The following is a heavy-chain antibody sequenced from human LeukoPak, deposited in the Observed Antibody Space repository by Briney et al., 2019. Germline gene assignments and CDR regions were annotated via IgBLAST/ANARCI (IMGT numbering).Heavy chain of an antibody. V-gene: IGHV3-7*01. D-gene: IGHD6-6*01. CDR1: GFTFTNYW. CDR2: IKQDGSEK. Sequence: RPGGSLRLSCAASGFTFTNYWMSWVRQAPGKGLEWVANIKQDGSEKYYVDSVEGRFTISRDNAKNSLSLQMNSLSGEDTAVYYCVRALGSSSADYWGQGTLVTVSS. CDR3: VRALGSSSADY. J-gene: IGHJ4*02.